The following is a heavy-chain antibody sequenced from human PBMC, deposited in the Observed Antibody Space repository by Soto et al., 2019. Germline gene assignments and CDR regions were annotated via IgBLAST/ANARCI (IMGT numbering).Heavy chain of an antibody. Sequence: SETLSLTCTVSGGSISSYYWSWIRQPPGKGLEWIGYIYYSGSTNYNPSLKSRVTISVDTSKNQFSLKLSSVTAADTAVYYCARQTGSWNDSFYYYYYYMDVWGKGTTVTVSS. D-gene: IGHD1-1*01. CDR3: ARQTGSWNDSFYYYYYYMDV. J-gene: IGHJ6*03. V-gene: IGHV4-59*08. CDR1: GGSISSYY. CDR2: IYYSGST.